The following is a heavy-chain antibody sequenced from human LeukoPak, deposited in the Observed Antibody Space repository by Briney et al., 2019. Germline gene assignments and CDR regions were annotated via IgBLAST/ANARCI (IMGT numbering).Heavy chain of an antibody. CDR1: GGTFSRYA. V-gene: IGHV1-69*13. D-gene: IGHD7-27*01. J-gene: IGHJ4*02. CDR3: AIIMGELGPFDY. CDR2: ITPIFGTT. Sequence: GASVKVSCKASGGTFSRYALNWVRQAPGQGLEWMGGITPIFGTTNHAQKFQGRVTITADESTSTAYMELSSLISEDTAVYYCAIIMGELGPFDYWGQGTLVTVSS.